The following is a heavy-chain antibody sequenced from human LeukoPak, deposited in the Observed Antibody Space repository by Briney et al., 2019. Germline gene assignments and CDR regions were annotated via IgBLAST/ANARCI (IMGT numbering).Heavy chain of an antibody. CDR3: ARRAGSGWPTFDY. CDR1: GYSISSGYY. D-gene: IGHD6-19*01. J-gene: IGHJ4*02. CDR2: IYHSGNS. V-gene: IGHV4-38-2*01. Sequence: SETLSLTCAVSGYSISSGYYWGWVRQPPGKGLEWIGSIYHSGNSYYNPSLRSRVTISVDTSKNQFFLKVSSVTAAETAVYYCARRAGSGWPTFDYWGQGTLVTVSS.